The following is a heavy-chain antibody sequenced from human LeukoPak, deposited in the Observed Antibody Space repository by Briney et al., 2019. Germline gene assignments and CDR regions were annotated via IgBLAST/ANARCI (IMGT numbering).Heavy chain of an antibody. V-gene: IGHV4-61*02. CDR2: IYTSGST. CDR1: GGSISSGSYY. D-gene: IGHD2-15*01. CDR3: ARPPRLTDCSGGSCYWNY. J-gene: IGHJ4*02. Sequence: ASETLSLTCTVSGGSISSGSYYWSWIRQPAGKGLEWIGRIYTSGSTNYNPSLKSRVTMSVDTSKNQFSLKLSSVTAADTAVYYCARPPRLTDCSGGSCYWNYWGQGTLVTVSS.